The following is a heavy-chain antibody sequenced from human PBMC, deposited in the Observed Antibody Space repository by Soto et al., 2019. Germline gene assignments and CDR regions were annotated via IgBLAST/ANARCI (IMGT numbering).Heavy chain of an antibody. D-gene: IGHD3-9*01. Sequence: ASVKVSCKASGYTFTGYYMHWVRQAPGQGLEWMGWINPNSGGTNYAQKFQGWVTMTRDTSISTAYMELSRLRSDDTAVYYCARAYFDWLLSFDYWGQGTLVTVSS. J-gene: IGHJ4*02. CDR3: ARAYFDWLLSFDY. CDR2: INPNSGGT. V-gene: IGHV1-2*04. CDR1: GYTFTGYY.